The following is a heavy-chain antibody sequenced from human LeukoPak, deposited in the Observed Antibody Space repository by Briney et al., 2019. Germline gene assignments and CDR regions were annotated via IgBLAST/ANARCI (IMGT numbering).Heavy chain of an antibody. V-gene: IGHV4-39*01. D-gene: IGHD3-3*01. J-gene: IGHJ4*02. CDR3: ARHGYDFWSVYFDY. CDR1: GGSISSSSYY. CDR2: IYYSGST. Sequence: SETLSLTCTVSGGSISSSSYYWGWIRQPPGKGLEWIGSIYYSGSTYYNPSLKSRVTISVDTSKNQFSLKLSSVTAADTAVYYCARHGYDFWSVYFDYWGQGTPVTVSS.